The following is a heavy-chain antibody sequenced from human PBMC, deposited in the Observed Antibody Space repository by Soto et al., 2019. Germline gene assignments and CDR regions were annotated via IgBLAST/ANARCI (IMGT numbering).Heavy chain of an antibody. Sequence: VGSLRLSCAASGFTFSDYYMSWIRQAPGKGLEWVSYISSSGSTIYYADSVKGRFTISRDNAKNSLYLQMNSLRAEDTAVYYCARDSGYCTNGVCYDFDYWGQGTLVTVSS. J-gene: IGHJ4*02. CDR3: ARDSGYCTNGVCYDFDY. D-gene: IGHD2-8*01. CDR2: ISSSGSTI. V-gene: IGHV3-11*01. CDR1: GFTFSDYY.